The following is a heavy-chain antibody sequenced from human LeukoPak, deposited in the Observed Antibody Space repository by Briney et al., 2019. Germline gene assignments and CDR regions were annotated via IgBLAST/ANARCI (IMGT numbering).Heavy chain of an antibody. Sequence: GGSLRLSCAASGFTVSSNYMSWVRQAPGKGLEWVSVIYSGGSTYYADSEKGRSTISRDNSKNTLYLQMNSLRAEDTAVYYCAKDTLWFGELLSRPDAFDIWGQGTMVTVSS. CDR2: IYSGGST. CDR3: AKDTLWFGELLSRPDAFDI. V-gene: IGHV3-66*02. D-gene: IGHD3-10*01. J-gene: IGHJ3*02. CDR1: GFTVSSNY.